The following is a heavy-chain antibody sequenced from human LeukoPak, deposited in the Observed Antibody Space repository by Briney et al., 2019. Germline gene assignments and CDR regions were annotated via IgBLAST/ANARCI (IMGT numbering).Heavy chain of an antibody. Sequence: PSETLSLTCSVSGGSITSSYWSWIRQPPGKGLEWIAYMYHSGSTNYNPSLKSRVTISVDTSKSQFSLKLSSVTAADTAVYYCARSPVPGGMDVWGQGTTVTVSS. CDR2: MYHSGST. D-gene: IGHD6-19*01. CDR1: GGSITSSY. CDR3: ARSPVPGGMDV. J-gene: IGHJ6*02. V-gene: IGHV4-59*08.